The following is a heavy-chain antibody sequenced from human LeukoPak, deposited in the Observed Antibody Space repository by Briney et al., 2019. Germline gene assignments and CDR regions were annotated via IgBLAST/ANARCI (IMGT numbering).Heavy chain of an antibody. CDR3: ARDPRTSSTSRNYFES. CDR2: ISVDGSNK. V-gene: IGHV3-30-3*01. J-gene: IGHJ4*02. D-gene: IGHD6-13*01. Sequence: GGSLRLSCAASGFTVSSNYMSWVRQAPGKGLEWVAVISVDGSNKFYAGSVRGRCTISRDNSKNTMSLQMDSLRGEDTAVYYCARDPRTSSTSRNYFESWGQGTLVTVSS. CDR1: GFTVSSNY.